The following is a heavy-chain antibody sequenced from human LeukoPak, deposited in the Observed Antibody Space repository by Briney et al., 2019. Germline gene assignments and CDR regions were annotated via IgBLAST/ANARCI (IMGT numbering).Heavy chain of an antibody. D-gene: IGHD6-19*01. CDR2: IKTDGSEE. CDR1: GFTFSSHW. CDR3: ARDWNGSGLPTDY. Sequence: PGGSLRLSCAASGFTFSSHWMSWVRQAPGKGLEWMAIIKTDGSEEDYVDAVKGRFTISRDNARNCLYLQMNNLRAEDTAVYYCARDWNGSGLPTDYWGQGTLVTVSS. J-gene: IGHJ4*02. V-gene: IGHV3-7*03.